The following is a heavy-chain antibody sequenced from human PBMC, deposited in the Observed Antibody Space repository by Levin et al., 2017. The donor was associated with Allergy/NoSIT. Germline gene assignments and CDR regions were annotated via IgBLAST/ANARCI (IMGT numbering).Heavy chain of an antibody. Sequence: QPGGSLRLSCAASGFTFGSSAMSWVRQAPGKGLEWVSGISGSGDSTYYADSVKGRFTISRDNSRNTLFLEMNSLRAEDTALYYCAKGINHVEYWGQGTLVTVSS. CDR1: GFTFGSSA. V-gene: IGHV3-23*01. J-gene: IGHJ4*02. CDR2: ISGSGDST. D-gene: IGHD1-14*01. CDR3: AKGINHVEY.